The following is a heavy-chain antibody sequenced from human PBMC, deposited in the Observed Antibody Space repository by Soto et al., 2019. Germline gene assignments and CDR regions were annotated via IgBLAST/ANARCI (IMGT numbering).Heavy chain of an antibody. J-gene: IGHJ3*02. Sequence: GASVKVSCKASGYTFTSYGISWVRQAPGQGLEWMGWISAYNGNTNYAQKLQGRVTMTTDTSTSTAYMELRSLRSDDTAVYYCARDWPPFSIGDAFDIWGQGTMVTVSS. D-gene: IGHD3-3*02. CDR1: GYTFTSYG. V-gene: IGHV1-18*01. CDR3: ARDWPPFSIGDAFDI. CDR2: ISAYNGNT.